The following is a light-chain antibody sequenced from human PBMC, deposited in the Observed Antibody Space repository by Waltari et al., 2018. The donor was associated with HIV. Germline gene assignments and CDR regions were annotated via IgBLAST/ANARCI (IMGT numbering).Light chain of an antibody. Sequence: QSVLTQTPSASDTPDQRATISCSRISSNIGNNNVYWYQHVPGTAPKLLMYRSSKRPSGVPDRFSGSKSGTSASLAISGLRSEDEADYYCGAWDDSLSAVLFGGGTKVTVL. CDR1: SSNIGNNN. V-gene: IGLV1-47*01. CDR2: RSS. J-gene: IGLJ2*01. CDR3: GAWDDSLSAVL.